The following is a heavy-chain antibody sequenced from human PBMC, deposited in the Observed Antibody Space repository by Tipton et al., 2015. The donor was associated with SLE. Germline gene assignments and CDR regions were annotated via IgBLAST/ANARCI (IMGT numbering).Heavy chain of an antibody. D-gene: IGHD3-3*01. Sequence: LRLSCAVYGGSFSGYFWNWFRLPPGKGLEWIGQINDRGSTNYNPSLKSRVTISVDTSKNQFSLKLTSVTASDTAVYYCARRKSGYRWGMDVWGQGTTVNVSS. V-gene: IGHV4-34*01. J-gene: IGHJ6*02. CDR3: ARRKSGYRWGMDV. CDR2: INDRGST. CDR1: GGSFSGYF.